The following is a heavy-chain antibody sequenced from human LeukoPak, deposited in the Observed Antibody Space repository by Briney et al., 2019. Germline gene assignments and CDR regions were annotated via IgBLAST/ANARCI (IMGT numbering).Heavy chain of an antibody. CDR2: IYSGGST. J-gene: IGHJ4*02. V-gene: IGHV3-66*01. CDR1: GFTVSSNY. D-gene: IGHD3-22*01. CDR3: ARVNPTSSGFYAY. Sequence: GGSLRLSCAASGFTVSSNYMSWVRQAPGKGLEWVSVIYSGGSTYYADSVQGRFTISRDNAKNSLYLQMNSLRAEDTAVYYCARVNPTSSGFYAYWGQGTLVTVSS.